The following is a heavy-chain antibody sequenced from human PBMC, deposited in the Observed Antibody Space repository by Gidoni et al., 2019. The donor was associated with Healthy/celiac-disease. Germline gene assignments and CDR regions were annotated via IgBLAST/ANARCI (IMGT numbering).Heavy chain of an antibody. J-gene: IGHJ4*02. Sequence: QLQLQESGPGLVKPSETLSLTCTVSGGSISSSSYYWGWIRQPPGKGLEWIGSIYYSGSTYYNPSLKSRVTISVDTSKNQFSLKLSSVTAADTAVYYCARLGDSSSSLDYWGQGTLVTVSS. CDR1: GGSISSSSYY. V-gene: IGHV4-39*01. CDR3: ARLGDSSSSLDY. D-gene: IGHD6-13*01. CDR2: IYYSGST.